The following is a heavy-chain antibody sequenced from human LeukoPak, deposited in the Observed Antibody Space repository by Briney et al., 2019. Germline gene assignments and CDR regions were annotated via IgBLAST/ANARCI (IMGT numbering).Heavy chain of an antibody. CDR2: IWYDGTNK. J-gene: IGHJ4*02. CDR1: GFTFNSYG. Sequence: GGSLRLSCAASGFTFNSYGIHWVRQAPGKGLEWVAVIWYDGTNKYYADSVKGRFTISRDNSKNTLYLQMNSLRAEDTAVYYCARDQDSVFDYWGQGTLVTVSS. V-gene: IGHV3-33*01. D-gene: IGHD5-18*01. CDR3: ARDQDSVFDY.